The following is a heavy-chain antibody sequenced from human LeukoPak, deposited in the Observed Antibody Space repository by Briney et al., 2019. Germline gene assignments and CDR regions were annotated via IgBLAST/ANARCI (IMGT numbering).Heavy chain of an antibody. CDR1: GGSISSSSYY. J-gene: IGHJ4*02. CDR3: AREYSRSVVAGSRPDL. CDR2: IYYRGTT. D-gene: IGHD2-21*01. Sequence: SETLALTCSVSGGSISSSSYYWGWIRQSPGKGLGWIGSIYYRGTTYENSSLKSRLTLSIDTSNNQFSLKLTSVTAADTAVYFCAREYSRSVVAGSRPDLWGQGLLVTVSS. V-gene: IGHV4-39*02.